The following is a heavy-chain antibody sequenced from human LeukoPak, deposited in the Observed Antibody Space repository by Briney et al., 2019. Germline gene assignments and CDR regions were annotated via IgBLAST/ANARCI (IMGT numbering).Heavy chain of an antibody. J-gene: IGHJ6*02. D-gene: IGHD2-15*01. CDR1: GFTFSSYG. Sequence: GGSLRLSCAASGFTFSSYGMHWVRQAPGKGLEWVAVISYDGSNKYYADSVKGRFTISRDNSKNTLYLQMNSLRAEDTAVYYCARDHGRFVAANYYYYGMDVWGQGTTVTVSS. V-gene: IGHV3-30*03. CDR2: ISYDGSNK. CDR3: ARDHGRFVAANYYYYGMDV.